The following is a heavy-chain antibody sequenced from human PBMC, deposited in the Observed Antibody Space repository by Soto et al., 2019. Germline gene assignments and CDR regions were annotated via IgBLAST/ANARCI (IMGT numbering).Heavy chain of an antibody. J-gene: IGHJ4*02. D-gene: IGHD2-2*01. CDR2: INHSGST. V-gene: IGHV4-34*01. Sequence: SETLSLTCTVSGGSISSYYWSWIRQPPGKGLEWIGEINHSGSTNYNPSLKSRVTISVDTSKNQFSLKLSSVTAADTAVYYCARGYCSSTSCYLYYFDYWGQGTLVTVSS. CDR1: GGSISSYY. CDR3: ARGYCSSTSCYLYYFDY.